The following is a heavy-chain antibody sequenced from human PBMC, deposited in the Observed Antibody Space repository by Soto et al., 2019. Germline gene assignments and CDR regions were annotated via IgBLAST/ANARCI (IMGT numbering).Heavy chain of an antibody. CDR1: GGSISSSNW. Sequence: PSETLSLTCAVSGGSISSSNWWSWVRQPPGKGLEWIGEIYHSGSTNYNPSLKSRVTISVDKSKNQFSLKLSSVTAADTAVYYCARDAGRYNWNYAGYYYYGMDVWGQGTTVTV. D-gene: IGHD1-7*01. J-gene: IGHJ6*02. CDR3: ARDAGRYNWNYAGYYYYGMDV. V-gene: IGHV4-4*02. CDR2: IYHSGST.